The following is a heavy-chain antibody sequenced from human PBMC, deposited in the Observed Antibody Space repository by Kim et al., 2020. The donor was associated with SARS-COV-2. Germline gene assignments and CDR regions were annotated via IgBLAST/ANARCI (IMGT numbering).Heavy chain of an antibody. V-gene: IGHV1-46*01. CDR3: AFTSYCSGGSCYSDY. CDR1: GYTFTSYY. J-gene: IGHJ4*02. D-gene: IGHD2-15*01. Sequence: ASVKVSCKASGYTFTSYYMHWVRQAPGQGLEWMGIINPSGVSTSYAQKSQGRVTMTRDTSTSTVYMDLSSLRSEDTAVYYCAFTSYCSGGSCYSDYWGQGTLVTVSS. CDR2: INPSGVST.